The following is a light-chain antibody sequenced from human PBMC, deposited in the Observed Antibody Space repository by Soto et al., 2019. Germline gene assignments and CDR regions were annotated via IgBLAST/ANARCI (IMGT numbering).Light chain of an antibody. CDR3: QQRNVWPPIT. V-gene: IGKV3-11*01. Sequence: VLTQSPATLSLSPDERATLSCSASQSIHTSLAWYQQKPGQPPRLVVYDSTLRANGVPDRFGGSRSGTEFTLTINNLEPEDFAVYYCQQRNVWPPITFGQGTRL. CDR2: DST. CDR1: QSIHTS. J-gene: IGKJ5*01.